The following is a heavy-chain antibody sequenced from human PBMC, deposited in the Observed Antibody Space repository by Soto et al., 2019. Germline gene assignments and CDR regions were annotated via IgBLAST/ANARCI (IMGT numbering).Heavy chain of an antibody. Sequence: PSETLSLTCTVSGGSITGTSYYCSWIRQAPGKGLEWIGSMYYSGSAFYNPSLKSRVSMSLDSSKNVVSLKLSSVTAADTAVYYCVREGYCGSDSCNWFDPWGQGTLVTVSS. CDR1: GGSITGTSYY. CDR3: VREGYCGSDSCNWFDP. V-gene: IGHV4-39*02. CDR2: MYYSGSA. D-gene: IGHD2-2*01. J-gene: IGHJ5*02.